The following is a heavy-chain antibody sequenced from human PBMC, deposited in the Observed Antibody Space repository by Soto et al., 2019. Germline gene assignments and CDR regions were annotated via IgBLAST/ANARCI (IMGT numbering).Heavy chain of an antibody. V-gene: IGHV1-3*01. CDR2: INAGNGNT. Sequence: GASVKVSCKASGYTFTSYAMHWVRQAPGQRLEWMGWINAGNGNTKYSQKFQGRVTITRDTSASTAYMELSSLRSEDTAVYYCARAFSSGWFVKDHYFDYWGQGTLVTVSS. CDR1: GYTFTSYA. J-gene: IGHJ4*02. D-gene: IGHD6-19*01. CDR3: ARAFSSGWFVKDHYFDY.